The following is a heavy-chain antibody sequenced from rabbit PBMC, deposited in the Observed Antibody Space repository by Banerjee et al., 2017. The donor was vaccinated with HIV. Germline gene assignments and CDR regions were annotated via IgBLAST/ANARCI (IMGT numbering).Heavy chain of an antibody. V-gene: IGHV1S40*01. Sequence: QQLEESGGGLVKPGASLTLTCTASGFSFSGSCYMCWVRQAPGKGLEWIACIYSSGSTYYASWAKGRFTISKTSSTTVTLQMTSLTAADTATYFCARDDYTYGYAGYGYFNLWGQGTLVTVS. D-gene: IGHD6-1*01. J-gene: IGHJ4*01. CDR2: IYSSGST. CDR3: ARDDYTYGYAGYGYFNL. CDR1: GFSFSGSCY.